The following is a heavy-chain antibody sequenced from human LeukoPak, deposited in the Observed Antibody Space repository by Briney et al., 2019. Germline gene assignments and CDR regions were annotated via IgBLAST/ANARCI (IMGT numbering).Heavy chain of an antibody. CDR1: GYIFTSYG. CDR2: ISGNSANT. J-gene: IGHJ6*03. CDR3: AREDYSSGGMDV. V-gene: IGHV1-18*01. Sequence: ASVKVSCKASGYIFTSYGISWVRQAPGQGLEWMGWISGNSANTNYAQKLQGRVTMTTDTSTSTAYMELWSLRSDDTAVYYCAREDYSSGGMDVWGKGTTVTISS. D-gene: IGHD3-10*01.